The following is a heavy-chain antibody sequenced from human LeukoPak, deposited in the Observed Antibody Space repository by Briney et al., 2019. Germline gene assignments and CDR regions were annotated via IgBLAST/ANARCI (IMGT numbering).Heavy chain of an antibody. V-gene: IGHV1-18*01. D-gene: IGHD6-6*01. CDR2: ISAYNGNT. CDR1: GYTFTSYG. CDR3: ARVRGIAARPGNYYYMDV. Sequence: GASVKVSCKASGYTFTSYGISWVRQAPGQGLEWMGWISAYNGNTNYAQKLQGRVTMTTDTSTSTAYMELRSLRSDDTAVYYCARVRGIAARPGNYYYMDVWGKGPTVTVSS. J-gene: IGHJ6*03.